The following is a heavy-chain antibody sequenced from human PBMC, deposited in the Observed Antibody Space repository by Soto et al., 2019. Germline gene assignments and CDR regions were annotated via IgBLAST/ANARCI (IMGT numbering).Heavy chain of an antibody. CDR2: IYYSGST. Sequence: SETLSLTCTVSGGSISSYYWSWIRQPPGKGLEWIGYIYYSGSTNYNPSLKSRVTISVDTSKNQFSLKLSSVTAADTAVYYCARDNPGFDPWGQGTLVTVSS. V-gene: IGHV4-59*01. CDR1: GGSISSYY. CDR3: ARDNPGFDP. J-gene: IGHJ5*02.